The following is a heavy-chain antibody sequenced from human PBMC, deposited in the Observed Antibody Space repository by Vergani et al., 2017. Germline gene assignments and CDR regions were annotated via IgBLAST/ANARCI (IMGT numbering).Heavy chain of an antibody. Sequence: EVQLVESGGGLVKPGRSLRLSCAASGFTFDDYAMHWVRQAPGKGLEWVSGISWNSGRIGYADSVKGRFTISRDNAKNSLYLQMNSLRAEDTAVYYCAKSHKGDSPVGWFDPWGQGTLVTVSS. D-gene: IGHD3-3*01. J-gene: IGHJ5*02. V-gene: IGHV3-9*01. CDR3: AKSHKGDSPVGWFDP. CDR2: ISWNSGRI. CDR1: GFTFDDYA.